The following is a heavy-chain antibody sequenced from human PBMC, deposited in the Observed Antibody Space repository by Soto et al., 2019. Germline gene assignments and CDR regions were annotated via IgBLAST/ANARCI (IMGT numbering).Heavy chain of an antibody. V-gene: IGHV4-34*01. CDR1: GGSFSGYY. Sequence: SETLSLTCAVYGGSFSGYYWSWIRQPPGKGLEWIGEINHSGSTNYNPSLKSRVTISVDTSKNQFSLKLSSVTAADTAVYYCARGRDAFDIWGQGTMVTVSS. CDR3: ARGRDAFDI. CDR2: INHSGST. J-gene: IGHJ3*02.